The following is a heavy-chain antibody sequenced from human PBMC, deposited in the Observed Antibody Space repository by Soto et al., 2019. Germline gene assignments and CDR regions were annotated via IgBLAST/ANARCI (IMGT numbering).Heavy chain of an antibody. D-gene: IGHD2-2*01. V-gene: IGHV2-5*02. Sequence: QITLKESGPTLVKPTQTLTLTCIFSGFSFSADGVGVGWIRQPPGKALEWLALIYWDDDTRYSPSLKSRLTITKDTSKNQVVLTMTNMDPVYTATYYCAHAYGGTSWPNAAFDVWGQGTVVTVSS. CDR3: AHAYGGTSWPNAAFDV. CDR2: IYWDDDT. J-gene: IGHJ3*01. CDR1: GFSFSADGVG.